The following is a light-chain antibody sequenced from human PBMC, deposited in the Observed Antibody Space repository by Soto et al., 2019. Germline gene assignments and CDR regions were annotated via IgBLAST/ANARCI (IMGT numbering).Light chain of an antibody. J-gene: IGKJ1*01. V-gene: IGKV3-15*01. CDR3: QHYNSYSEA. Sequence: EIVMTHSAGTRSLCRVEGATLSCRASQSVRSNLAWYQQKPGQAPRLLIYGASTRATGIPARFSGGGSGAEFTLTISSPQPDDFATYYCQHYNSYSEAFGQGTKVDIK. CDR2: GAS. CDR1: QSVRSN.